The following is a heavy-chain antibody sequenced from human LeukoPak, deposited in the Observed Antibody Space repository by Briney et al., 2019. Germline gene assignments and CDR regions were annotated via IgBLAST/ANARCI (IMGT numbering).Heavy chain of an antibody. V-gene: IGHV3-21*01. CDR3: ARWHGDGSLDY. D-gene: IGHD4-17*01. CDR1: GFTFSSYS. J-gene: IGHJ4*02. Sequence: TGGSLRLSCVVSGFTFSSYSMNWVRQAPGKGLEWVSSISSGSHYIYYAESVKGRFTISRDNAENSLYLQMNSLRAEDTAVYYCARWHGDGSLDYWGQGTLVTVSS. CDR2: ISSGSHYI.